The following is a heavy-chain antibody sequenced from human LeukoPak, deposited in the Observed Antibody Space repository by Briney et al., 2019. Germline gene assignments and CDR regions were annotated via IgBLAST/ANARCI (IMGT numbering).Heavy chain of an antibody. CDR1: GGSISRYY. CDR2: IHYSGST. J-gene: IGHJ3*02. Sequence: PSETLSLTCVVSGGSISRYYWSWIRQSPGKGLEWIGYIHYSGSTNYNPSLKSRVIISVDTSKNQLSLRLSSVTAADTAVYYCARSNSGYALTIRSDAFDIWGQGTMVTVSS. V-gene: IGHV4-59*08. D-gene: IGHD5-12*01. CDR3: ARSNSGYALTIRSDAFDI.